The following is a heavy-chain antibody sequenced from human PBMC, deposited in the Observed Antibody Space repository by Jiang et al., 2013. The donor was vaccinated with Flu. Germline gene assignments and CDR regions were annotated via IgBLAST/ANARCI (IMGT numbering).Heavy chain of an antibody. CDR2: IANDGAT. CDR1: GFAFSTYA. J-gene: IGHJ4*02. V-gene: IGHV3-30*04. Sequence: RSLRLSCAASGFAFSTYAIYWVRQAPGKGLEWVAIIANDGATHYEDSVKGRFTISRDNSKNTLYLQMNSLSTEDAAVYFCARLTTQIAALDYWGQGTLVSVAS. CDR3: ARLTTQIAALDY. D-gene: IGHD6-6*01.